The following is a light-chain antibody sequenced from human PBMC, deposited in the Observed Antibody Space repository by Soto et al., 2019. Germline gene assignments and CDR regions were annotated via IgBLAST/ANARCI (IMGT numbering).Light chain of an antibody. CDR1: QSVSSY. CDR2: DAS. V-gene: IGKV3-11*01. Sequence: EIVLTQSPATLSLSPGERATLSCRASQSVSSYLAWYQQKPGQAPRLLIYDASNRATVIPARFSGSASGTDFILTISILEPEDFAVYYCQQRSNWPLTFGGGTKVEIK. CDR3: QQRSNWPLT. J-gene: IGKJ4*01.